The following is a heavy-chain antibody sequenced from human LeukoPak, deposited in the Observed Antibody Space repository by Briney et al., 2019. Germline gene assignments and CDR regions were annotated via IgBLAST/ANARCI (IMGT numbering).Heavy chain of an antibody. CDR3: RGVVGYSSGWYRRRGYYFDY. CDR1: GGSFSGYY. CDR2: INHSGST. D-gene: IGHD6-19*01. J-gene: IGHJ4*02. V-gene: IGHV4-34*01. Sequence: PSETLSLTCAVYGGSFSGYYWSRIRQPPGKGLEWIGEINHSGSTNYNPSLKSRVTISVDTSKNQFSLKLSSVTAADTAVYYCRGVVGYSSGWYRRRGYYFDYWGQGTLVTVSS.